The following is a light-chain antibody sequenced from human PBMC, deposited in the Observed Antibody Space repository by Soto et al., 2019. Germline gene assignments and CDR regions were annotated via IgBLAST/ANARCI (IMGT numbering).Light chain of an antibody. Sequence: QSALTQRASVSGSPGQSITISCTGTSSDVGGYDYVSWYQQHPGKAPRLMIYDVNNRPSGVSNRFSGSKSGNTASLTISGLQAEDDDDYYYNTYSTSSTHLVFGGGTKVTVL. CDR2: DVN. CDR3: NTYSTSSTHLV. J-gene: IGLJ2*01. V-gene: IGLV2-14*03. CDR1: SSDVGGYDY.